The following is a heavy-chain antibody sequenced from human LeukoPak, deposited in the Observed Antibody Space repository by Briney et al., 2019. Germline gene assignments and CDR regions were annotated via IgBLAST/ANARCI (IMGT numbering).Heavy chain of an antibody. V-gene: IGHV4-34*01. J-gene: IGHJ6*04. CDR1: GGSFSGYY. CDR2: INHSGST. Sequence: SETLSLTCAVYGGSFSGYYWSWIRQPPGKGLEWIWEINHSGSTNYNPSLKSRVTISVDTSKNQFSLKLSSVTAADTAVYYCARGGRNIVVVVAATRFGMDVWGKGTTVTVSS. D-gene: IGHD2-15*01. CDR3: ARGGRNIVVVVAATRFGMDV.